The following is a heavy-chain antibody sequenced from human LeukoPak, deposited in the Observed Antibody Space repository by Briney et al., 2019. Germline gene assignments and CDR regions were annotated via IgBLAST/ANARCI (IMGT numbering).Heavy chain of an antibody. Sequence: GGSLRLSCAASGFSFSAYGMNWVRQAPGKGLEYVSAISSNGDTTNYANSVKGRFTISRDNSKNTLYLQMGSLRAEDMAVYYCARVRYGDYSIDYWGQGTLVTVSS. CDR1: GFSFSAYG. V-gene: IGHV3-64*01. D-gene: IGHD4-17*01. CDR2: ISSNGDTT. CDR3: ARVRYGDYSIDY. J-gene: IGHJ4*02.